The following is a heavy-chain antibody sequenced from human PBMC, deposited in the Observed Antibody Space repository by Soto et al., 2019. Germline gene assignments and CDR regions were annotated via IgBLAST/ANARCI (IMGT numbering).Heavy chain of an antibody. J-gene: IGHJ6*02. CDR3: TKDDNYGMDV. CDR2: ISWNSGSV. V-gene: IGHV3-9*01. Sequence: EVQLVESGGGLVQPGRSLRLSCAASGFTFDDYAMHWVRQAPGKGLEWVSTISWNSGSVGYADSVRGRFTISRDNAKNSLYLQMNSLRAEDTAVYYCTKDDNYGMDVWGQGTTVTVSS. CDR1: GFTFDDYA.